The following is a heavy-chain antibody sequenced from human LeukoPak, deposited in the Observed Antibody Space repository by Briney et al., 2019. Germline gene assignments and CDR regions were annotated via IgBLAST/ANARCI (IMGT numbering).Heavy chain of an antibody. CDR2: INAYNGNT. J-gene: IGHJ4*03. CDR3: ARGEKPYDY. V-gene: IGHV1-18*01. CDR1: GYTFTYYV. D-gene: IGHD1-26*01. Sequence: ASVKVSCKTPGYTFTYYVISWVRQAPGQGLEWMGWINAYNGNTNDAQKFQGRVTMTTDTSTSTAYMELRSLRSDDTAVYYCARGEKPYDYWGQGTTVTVSS.